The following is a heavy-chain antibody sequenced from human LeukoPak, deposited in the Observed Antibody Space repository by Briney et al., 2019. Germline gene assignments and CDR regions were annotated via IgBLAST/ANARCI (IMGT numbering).Heavy chain of an antibody. CDR3: AKNGGIYDYVWGSYRYYFDY. D-gene: IGHD3-16*02. CDR2: ISGSGGST. J-gene: IGHJ4*02. V-gene: IGHV3-23*01. Sequence: AGGSPRLSCAASGFTFSSYAMSCVRQAPGKGLEWVSAISGSGGSTYYADSVKGRFTISRDNSKNTLYLQMNSLRAEDTAVYYCAKNGGIYDYVWGSYRYYFDYWGQGTLVTVPS. CDR1: GFTFSSYA.